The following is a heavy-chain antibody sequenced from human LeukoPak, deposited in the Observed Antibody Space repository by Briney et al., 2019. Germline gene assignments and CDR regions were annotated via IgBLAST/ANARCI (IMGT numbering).Heavy chain of an antibody. Sequence: PGGSLRLSCAASGFTFSSYAMSWVRQAPGKGLEWVSAISGSGGSTYYADSVKGRFTISRDNSKNTLYLQMNSLKTEDTAMYYCTTVLHFWSGPPGDYWGQGTLVTVSS. J-gene: IGHJ4*02. CDR2: ISGSGGST. CDR1: GFTFSSYA. V-gene: IGHV3-23*01. D-gene: IGHD3-3*02. CDR3: TTVLHFWSGPPGDY.